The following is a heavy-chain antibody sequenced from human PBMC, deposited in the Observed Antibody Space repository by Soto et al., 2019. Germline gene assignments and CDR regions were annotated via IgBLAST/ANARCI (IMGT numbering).Heavy chain of an antibody. CDR3: ARDWYYYDSSGYSKPIYYYYYGMDV. D-gene: IGHD3-22*01. CDR1: GYTFTSYG. Sequence: ASVKVSCKASGYTFTSYGISWVRQAPGQGLEWMGRINPNSGDTSFAPKFQGRVTMTRDTSIRTAYMELSRLRSDDTAVYYCARDWYYYDSSGYSKPIYYYYYGMDVWGQGTTVTVSS. V-gene: IGHV1-2*06. J-gene: IGHJ6*02. CDR2: INPNSGDT.